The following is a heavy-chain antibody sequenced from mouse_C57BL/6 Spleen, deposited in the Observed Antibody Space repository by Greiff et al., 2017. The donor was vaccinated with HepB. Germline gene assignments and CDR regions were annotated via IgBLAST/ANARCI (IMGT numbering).Heavy chain of an antibody. CDR1: GYTFTSYW. J-gene: IGHJ3*01. V-gene: IGHV1-50*01. Sequence: QVQLQQPGAELVKPGASVKLSCKASGYTFTSYWMQWVKQRPGQGLEWIGEIDPSDSYTNYNQKFKGKATLTVDTSSITAYMHLSSLTSEDSAFYYCARSRSAWFAGWGQGTLVTVSA. CDR3: ARSRSAWFAG. CDR2: IDPSDSYT.